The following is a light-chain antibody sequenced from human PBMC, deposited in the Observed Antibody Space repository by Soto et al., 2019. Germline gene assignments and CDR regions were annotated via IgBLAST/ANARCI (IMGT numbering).Light chain of an antibody. CDR3: CSYAGYSTYV. CDR1: SRDVGNYNL. J-gene: IGLJ1*01. CDR2: EAS. V-gene: IGLV2-23*01. Sequence: QFVLAQPASVSGSPGQSITISCTGTSRDVGNYNLVSWYQHHPGKVPKLLIYEASKRPSGVSNRFSGSKSANTASLTISGLQAEDEADYYCCSYAGYSTYVFGVGTKVTVL.